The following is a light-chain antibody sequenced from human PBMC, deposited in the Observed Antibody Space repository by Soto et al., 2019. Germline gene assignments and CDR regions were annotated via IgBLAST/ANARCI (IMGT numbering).Light chain of an antibody. CDR1: QSISSY. CDR3: QQSYSTPYT. CDR2: AAS. Sequence: DLPMTQSPSSLSASVGDRVTITCRASQSISSYLNWYQQKPGKAPKLLIYAASSLQSGVPSRFSGSGSGTDLTLTISSLQPEDFATYYCQQSYSTPYTFGQGTKLEIK. J-gene: IGKJ2*01. V-gene: IGKV1-39*01.